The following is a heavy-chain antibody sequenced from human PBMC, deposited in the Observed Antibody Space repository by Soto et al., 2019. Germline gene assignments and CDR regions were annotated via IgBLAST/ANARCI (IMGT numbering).Heavy chain of an antibody. V-gene: IGHV3-30*18. Sequence: GGSLRLSCAASGFTFSSYGMHWVRQAPGKGLEWVAVISYDGSNKYYADSVKGRFTISRDNSKNTLYLQMNSLRAEDTAVYYCAKDSGYDYIWGSYRPIDYWGQGTLVTVSS. J-gene: IGHJ4*02. CDR1: GFTFSSYG. D-gene: IGHD3-16*02. CDR2: ISYDGSNK. CDR3: AKDSGYDYIWGSYRPIDY.